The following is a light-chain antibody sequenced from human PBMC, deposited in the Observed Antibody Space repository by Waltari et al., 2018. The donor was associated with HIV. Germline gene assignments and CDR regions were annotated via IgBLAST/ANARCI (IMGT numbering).Light chain of an antibody. CDR2: AVS. Sequence: QSALTQPASVSGSPGQSISISCTGTSSDVGGYNAVSWYQQHPAKAPKLVILAVSNRPSGVSNRFSGSKSGNRASLTISGLQAEDEAYYYCSSYTSSDTVVFGGGTKVTVL. CDR1: SSDVGGYNA. J-gene: IGLJ2*01. V-gene: IGLV2-14*01. CDR3: SSYTSSDTVV.